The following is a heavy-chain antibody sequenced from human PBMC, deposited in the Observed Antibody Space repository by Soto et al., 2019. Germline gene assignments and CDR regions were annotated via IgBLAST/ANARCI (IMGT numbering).Heavy chain of an antibody. J-gene: IGHJ5*02. CDR3: ARHPSDFWFDP. D-gene: IGHD2-21*02. CDR2: IYYSGST. Sequence: QLQLQESGPGLVKPSETLSLTCTVSGGSISSSSYFWGWIRQPPGKGLEWIGSIYYSGSTYYNPYLKNRATVSVDTSKNQFSLKLSSVTAAATAVYYCARHPSDFWFDPWGQGTLVTVSS. CDR1: GGSISSSSYF. V-gene: IGHV4-39*01.